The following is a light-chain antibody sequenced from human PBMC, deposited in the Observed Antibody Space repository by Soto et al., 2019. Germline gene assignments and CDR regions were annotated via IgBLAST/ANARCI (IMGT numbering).Light chain of an antibody. J-gene: IGKJ1*01. Sequence: DIQRTQSTSTLSSSVGDRVTITCRASQSISSWLAWYQQKPGKAPKLLIYDASSLESGVPSRFSGSGSGTEFTLTISSLQPDDFATYYCQQYNSYSGTFGQGTIVEIK. CDR1: QSISSW. CDR2: DAS. V-gene: IGKV1-5*01. CDR3: QQYNSYSGT.